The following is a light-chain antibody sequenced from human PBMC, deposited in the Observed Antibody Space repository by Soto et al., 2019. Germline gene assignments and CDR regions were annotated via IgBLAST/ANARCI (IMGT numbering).Light chain of an antibody. V-gene: IGLV2-14*01. J-gene: IGLJ2*01. CDR2: DVS. CDR3: SSYTSSSTLKV. CDR1: SSDVGGYNY. Sequence: QSVLTQPASVSGSPGQSITISCTGTSSDVGGYNYVSWYQQHPGKAPKLMIYDVSNRPSGVSNRFSGSKSGNTASLTISGLQAEDEADYYCSSYTSSSTLKVFGGGTKATVL.